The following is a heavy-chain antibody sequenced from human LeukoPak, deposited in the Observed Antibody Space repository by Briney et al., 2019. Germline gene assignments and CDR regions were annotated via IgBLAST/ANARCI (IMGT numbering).Heavy chain of an antibody. Sequence: SQTLSLTCAISGDSVSSNSAGWNWIRQSPSRGLEWLGRTHYRSKWLNDYAVSLKSRITVNPDTSKNQFSLQLNSVTPEDTAVYYCAGAGGEGFDHWGQGTLVTVSS. CDR3: AGAGGEGFDH. J-gene: IGHJ4*02. D-gene: IGHD3-16*01. CDR2: THYRSKWLN. V-gene: IGHV6-1*01. CDR1: GDSVSSNSAG.